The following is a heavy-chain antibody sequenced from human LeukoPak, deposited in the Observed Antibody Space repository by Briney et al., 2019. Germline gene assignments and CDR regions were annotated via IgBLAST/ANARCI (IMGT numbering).Heavy chain of an antibody. CDR1: GGSFSGYY. Sequence: PSETLSLTCAVYGGSFSGYYWGWIRQPPTKGLEWIGSIYYSGSTYYNPSLKSRVTISVDTSVDTSKNRFSLKLSSVTAADTAVYFCARHPSVTNFLFDYWGQGILVTVSS. J-gene: IGHJ4*02. CDR3: ARHPSVTNFLFDY. D-gene: IGHD4-17*01. V-gene: IGHV4-39*01. CDR2: IYYSGST.